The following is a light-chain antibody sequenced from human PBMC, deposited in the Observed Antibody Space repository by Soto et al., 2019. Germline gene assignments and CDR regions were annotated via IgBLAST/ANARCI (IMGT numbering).Light chain of an antibody. CDR2: GAS. J-gene: IGKJ1*01. CDR3: LQYNDWPRT. CDR1: QSVNAN. Sequence: EILMTQSPATLSVSPGERATLSCRASQSVNANLAWYQQKSGRAPRLLIFGASTRATDIPGRLSGSGSGTEFTLTISSLQPEDFEVSHCLQYNDWPRTFGQGTK. V-gene: IGKV3-15*01.